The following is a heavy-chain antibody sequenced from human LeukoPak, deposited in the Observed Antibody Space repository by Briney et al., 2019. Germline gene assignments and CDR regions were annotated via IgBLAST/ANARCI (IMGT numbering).Heavy chain of an antibody. D-gene: IGHD6-13*01. CDR1: GFTFSSYG. CDR3: ARDPKQLNIAAAGPHFDY. Sequence: PGGSLRLSCAAFGFTFSSYGMNWVRQSPGKGLEWVAVILHDGSNKYYADSVKGRFTISRDNSKNTMYLQMNSLRDEDTAVYYCARDPKQLNIAAAGPHFDYWGQGTLVTVSS. CDR2: ILHDGSNK. V-gene: IGHV3-30*03. J-gene: IGHJ4*02.